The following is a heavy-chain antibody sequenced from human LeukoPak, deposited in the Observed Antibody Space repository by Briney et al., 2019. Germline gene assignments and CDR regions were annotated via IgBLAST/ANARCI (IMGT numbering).Heavy chain of an antibody. D-gene: IGHD6-13*01. Sequence: SETLSLTCAVYGGSFSGYYWSWIRQPPGKGLEWIGEINHSGSTNYNPSLKSRVTISVDTSKNQFSLKLSSVTAADTAVYYCARSAKQQLVMKLYYYYYMDVWGKGTTVTVSS. CDR1: GGSFSGYY. CDR2: INHSGST. CDR3: ARSAKQQLVMKLYYYYYMDV. V-gene: IGHV4-34*01. J-gene: IGHJ6*03.